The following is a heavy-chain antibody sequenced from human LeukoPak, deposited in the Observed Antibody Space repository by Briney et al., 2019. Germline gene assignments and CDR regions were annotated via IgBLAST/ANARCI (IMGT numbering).Heavy chain of an antibody. J-gene: IGHJ5*02. V-gene: IGHV4-39*07. CDR3: ARAMNRSGGYLGFDP. Sequence: PSETLSLTCTVSGGSISSSSFYWDWIRQPPGKGLEWIGSIYYSGSTFYNPSLKSRVTISVDTSKNQFSLKLTSMTAADTAVYYCARAMNRSGGYLGFDPWGLGIVVTVSS. CDR1: GGSISSSSFY. D-gene: IGHD3-16*02. CDR2: IYYSGST.